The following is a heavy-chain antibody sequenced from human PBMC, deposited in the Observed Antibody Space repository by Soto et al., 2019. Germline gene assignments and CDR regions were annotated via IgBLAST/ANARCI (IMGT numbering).Heavy chain of an antibody. D-gene: IGHD3-22*01. J-gene: IGHJ4*02. CDR2: IRSKEYGGTT. V-gene: IGHV3-49*04. CDR3: TPSYHYVSSSGYYPGPFGY. Sequence: GGSLRLSCTTSGFTFGYYALSWVRQCRGKGLEWVGFIRSKEYGGTTEYAASVEGRFTISRDDSKSVAYLQVNSLKTEDTAVYYCTPSYHYVSSSGYYPGPFGYWGQGTLVTVSS. CDR1: GFTFGYYA.